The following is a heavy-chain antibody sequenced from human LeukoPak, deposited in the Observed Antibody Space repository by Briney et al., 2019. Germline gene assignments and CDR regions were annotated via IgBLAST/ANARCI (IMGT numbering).Heavy chain of an antibody. V-gene: IGHV1-69*06. J-gene: IGHJ4*02. CDR2: IIPIFGTA. D-gene: IGHD6-13*01. CDR1: GYIFNSYA. CDR3: ARVGIAAATIPYFDY. Sequence: SVKVSCKASGYIFNSYAISWVRQAPGQGLEWMGGIIPIFGTANYAQKFQGRVTITADKSTSTAYVELSSLRSEDTAVYYCARVGIAAATIPYFDYWGQGTLVTVSS.